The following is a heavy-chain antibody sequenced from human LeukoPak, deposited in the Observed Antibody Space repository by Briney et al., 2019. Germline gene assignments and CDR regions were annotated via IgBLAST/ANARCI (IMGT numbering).Heavy chain of an antibody. D-gene: IGHD3-22*01. CDR3: ARAGIYDGSGYSYRFFDY. CDR1: GGSISSGGYY. Sequence: TSETLSLTCTVSGGSISSGGYYWSWIRQHPGKGLEWIGYIYYSGSTYYNPSLKSRVTISVDTSKNQFSLKLSSVTAADTAVYYCARAGIYDGSGYSYRFFDYWGQGTLVTVSS. V-gene: IGHV4-31*03. CDR2: IYYSGST. J-gene: IGHJ4*02.